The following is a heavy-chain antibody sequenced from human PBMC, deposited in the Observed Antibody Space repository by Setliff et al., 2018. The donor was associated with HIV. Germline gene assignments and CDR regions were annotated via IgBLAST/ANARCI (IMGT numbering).Heavy chain of an antibody. Sequence: PSETLSLTCAVYGGSFSGYCWSWIRQPPGKGLEWIGEINHSGRTKYNPSLKSRVTTSVDTSKNQFSLRLSSVTAADTAVYYCVRVSCSSWYSIPHNYYYSMDVWGEGTTVTVPS. CDR3: VRVSCSSWYSIPHNYYYSMDV. J-gene: IGHJ6*03. CDR2: INHSGRT. CDR1: GGSFSGYC. V-gene: IGHV4-34*01. D-gene: IGHD6-13*01.